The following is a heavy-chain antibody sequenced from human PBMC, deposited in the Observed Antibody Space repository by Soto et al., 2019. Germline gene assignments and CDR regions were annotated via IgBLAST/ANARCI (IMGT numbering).Heavy chain of an antibody. CDR2: IYYSGST. D-gene: IGHD2-15*01. CDR1: GGSISSYY. V-gene: IGHV4-59*01. J-gene: IGHJ4*01. Sequence: PSETLSLTCAVSGGSISSYYWSWIRQPPGKGLEWIGYIYYSGSTNYNPSLKSRVTISVDTSKNQFSLKLSSVTAADTAVYYCARVGYCSGGSCFYYFDYWRHLTLVTVSS. CDR3: ARVGYCSGGSCFYYFDY.